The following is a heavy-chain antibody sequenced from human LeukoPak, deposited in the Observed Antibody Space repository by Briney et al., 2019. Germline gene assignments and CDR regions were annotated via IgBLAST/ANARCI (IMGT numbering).Heavy chain of an antibody. Sequence: SETLSLTCTVSGGSISGSSSYWGWIRQPPGKGLEWIGSISYTGSTYYNPSLKSRVTISVDTSKNQFSLKLSSVTAADTAVYYCARVLAAAAHFDYWGQGTLVTASP. V-gene: IGHV4-39*01. CDR2: ISYTGST. CDR3: ARVLAAAAHFDY. J-gene: IGHJ4*02. D-gene: IGHD6-13*01. CDR1: GGSISGSSSY.